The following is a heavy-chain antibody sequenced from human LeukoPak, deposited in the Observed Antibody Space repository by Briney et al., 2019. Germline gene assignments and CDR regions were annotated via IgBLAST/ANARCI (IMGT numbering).Heavy chain of an antibody. J-gene: IGHJ4*02. Sequence: SETLSLTCTVSGGSISSSSYYWGWIRQPPGKGLEWIGSIYYSGSTYYNPSLKSRVTISVDTSKNQFSLKLSSVTAADTAVYYCARHRWLQLFDYWGQGTLVTVSS. V-gene: IGHV4-39*01. CDR2: IYYSGST. CDR1: GGSISSSSYY. CDR3: ARHRWLQLFDY. D-gene: IGHD5-24*01.